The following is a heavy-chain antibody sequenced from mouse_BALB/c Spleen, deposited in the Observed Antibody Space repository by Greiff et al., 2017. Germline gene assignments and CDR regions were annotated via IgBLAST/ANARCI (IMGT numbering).Heavy chain of an antibody. CDR1: GYTFTSYV. CDR3: DRTQLGLRAMDY. CDR2: INPYNDGT. D-gene: IGHD3-1*01. Sequence: EVKLMESGPELVKPGASVKMSCKASGYTFTSYVMHWVKQKPGQGLEWIGYINPYNDGTKYNEKFKGKATLTSDKSSSTAYLQLSSLTSEDTAVYYCDRTQLGLRAMDYWGQGTSVTVSS. V-gene: IGHV1-14*01. J-gene: IGHJ4*01.